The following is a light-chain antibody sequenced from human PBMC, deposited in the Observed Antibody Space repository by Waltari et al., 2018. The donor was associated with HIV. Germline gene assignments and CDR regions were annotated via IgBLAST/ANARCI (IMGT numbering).Light chain of an antibody. CDR2: EDS. CDR1: KSGDKY. V-gene: IGLV3-1*01. J-gene: IGLJ2*01. Sequence: SYELTQPPSVSVSPGKTASSTCSGDKSGDKYACWYQQKPGQSPVLVIYEDSKRPSGIPERFSGSNSGNTATLTISGTQAMDEADYYCQAWDSSVVFGGGTKLTVL. CDR3: QAWDSSVV.